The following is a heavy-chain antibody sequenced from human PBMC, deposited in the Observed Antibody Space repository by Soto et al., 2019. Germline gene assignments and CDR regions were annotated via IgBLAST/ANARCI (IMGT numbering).Heavy chain of an antibody. CDR2: IYPGDSDT. D-gene: IGHD4-17*01. J-gene: IGHJ6*02. V-gene: IGHV5-51*01. CDR3: AKDQGYGEHRIYGMDV. CDR1: GYTFTDYW. Sequence: GESLKISCKGSGYTFTDYWIGWVRQLPGKGLEWMGIIYPGDSDTRYSPSFQGHVTITVDKSTSTAYLQWNTLKASDTAVYYCAKDQGYGEHRIYGMDVWGQGTTVTVSS.